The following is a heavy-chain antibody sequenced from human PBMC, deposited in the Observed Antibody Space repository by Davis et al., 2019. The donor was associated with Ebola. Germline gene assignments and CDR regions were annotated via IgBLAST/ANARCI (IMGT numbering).Heavy chain of an antibody. Sequence: GGSLRLSCAASGFTFRSYVMTWVRQTPEKGLEWVSLISADGRGTYYADSVEGRFTISRDNSKNTLYLQMNRLSAEDTALYYCAKKTIIEGGNDWFDPWGPGTLVTVSS. CDR3: AKKTIIEGGNDWFDP. J-gene: IGHJ5*02. D-gene: IGHD4-23*01. CDR2: ISADGRGT. CDR1: GFTFRSYV. V-gene: IGHV3-23*01.